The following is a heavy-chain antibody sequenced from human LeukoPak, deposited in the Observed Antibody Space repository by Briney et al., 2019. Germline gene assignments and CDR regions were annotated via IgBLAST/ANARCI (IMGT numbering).Heavy chain of an antibody. J-gene: IGHJ4*02. D-gene: IGHD6-6*01. Sequence: PGGSLRLSCAASGFTFSSHGMNWVRQAPGKGLEWVSGISPSGGITYYTDSVKGRFIISRDNAKNSLYLQMNSLRAEDTAVYYCARGGRHAARPGFDHWGQGTLVTVSS. CDR2: ISPSGGIT. V-gene: IGHV3-23*01. CDR3: ARGGRHAARPGFDH. CDR1: GFTFSSHG.